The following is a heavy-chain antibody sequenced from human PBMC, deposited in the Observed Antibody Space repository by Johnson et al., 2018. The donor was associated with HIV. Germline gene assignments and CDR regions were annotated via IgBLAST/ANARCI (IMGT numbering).Heavy chain of an antibody. CDR2: VSSDGSNK. Sequence: QVQLVESGGGVVQPGGSLRLSCAASGFTFTNYAMDWVRQAPGKGLEWVAFVSSDGSNKKYADSVKGRFTISRDNSKNTVHLQMNSLRVEDTAVYYCAKGAPWDIWGQGTMVTVSS. CDR1: GFTFTNYA. V-gene: IGHV3-30*04. CDR3: AKGAPWDI. J-gene: IGHJ3*02.